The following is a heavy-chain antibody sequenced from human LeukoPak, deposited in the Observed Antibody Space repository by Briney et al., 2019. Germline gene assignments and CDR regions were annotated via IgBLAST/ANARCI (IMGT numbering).Heavy chain of an antibody. Sequence: GRSLRLSCAASGFTFDDYAMHWVRRAPGKGLEWVSGISWNSGSIGYADSVKGRFTISRDNAKNSLYLQMNSLRAEDMALYYCAKDNYYDSSGYLDYWGQGTLVTVSS. CDR1: GFTFDDYA. V-gene: IGHV3-9*03. CDR2: ISWNSGSI. CDR3: AKDNYYDSSGYLDY. J-gene: IGHJ4*02. D-gene: IGHD3-22*01.